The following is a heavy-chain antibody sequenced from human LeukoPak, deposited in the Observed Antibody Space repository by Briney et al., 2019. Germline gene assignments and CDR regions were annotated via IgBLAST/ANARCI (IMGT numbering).Heavy chain of an antibody. CDR2: IIPIFGTA. V-gene: IGHV1-69*06. CDR1: GGTFSSYA. Sequence: GASVKVSCKASGGTFSSYAISWVRQAPGQGLEWMGGIIPIFGTANYARKFQGRVTITADKSTSTAYMELSSLRSEDTAVYYCARGSFNYDYVWGSLSYDAFDIWGQGTMVTVSS. CDR3: ARGSFNYDYVWGSLSYDAFDI. D-gene: IGHD3-16*01. J-gene: IGHJ3*02.